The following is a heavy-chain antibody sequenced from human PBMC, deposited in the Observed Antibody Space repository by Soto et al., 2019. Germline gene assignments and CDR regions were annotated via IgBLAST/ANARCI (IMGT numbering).Heavy chain of an antibody. CDR1: GFTFSSYA. CDR3: AKEFLIRYFDWLLNPGFDY. V-gene: IGHV3-23*01. Sequence: GGSLRLSCAASGFTFSSYAMSWVRQAPGKGLEWVSAISGSGGSTYYADSVKGRFTISRDNSKNTLYLQMNSLRAEDTAVYYCAKEFLIRYFDWLLNPGFDYWGQGTLVTVSS. D-gene: IGHD3-9*01. CDR2: ISGSGGST. J-gene: IGHJ4*02.